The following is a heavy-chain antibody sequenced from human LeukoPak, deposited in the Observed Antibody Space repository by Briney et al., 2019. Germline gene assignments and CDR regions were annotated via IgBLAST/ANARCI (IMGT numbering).Heavy chain of an antibody. D-gene: IGHD4-11*01. CDR2: IRSKLYGGTA. Sequence: PGGSLRLSCRTSGFQFGEHAMAWVRQAPGKGLQWIGFIRSKLYGGTADYAASVEGRFTFSRDDPMGIVYLQMNSLKTENTAVYYCATGGNDYKNYAYPYWGQGTLVTVSS. CDR1: GFQFGEHA. V-gene: IGHV3-49*04. CDR3: ATGGNDYKNYAYPY. J-gene: IGHJ4*02.